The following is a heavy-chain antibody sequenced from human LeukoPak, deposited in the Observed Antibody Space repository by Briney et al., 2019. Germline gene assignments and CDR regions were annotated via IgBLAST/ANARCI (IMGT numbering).Heavy chain of an antibody. CDR3: ARDPAAGNDAFDI. CDR1: GFTFSSYA. J-gene: IGHJ3*02. Sequence: PGGSLRLSCAASGFTFSSYAMSWVRQAPGKGLEWVSAISGSGGSTYYADSVKGRFTISRDNSKNTLYLQMNSLRAEDTAVYYCARDPAAGNDAFDIWGQGTMVTVSS. CDR2: ISGSGGST. D-gene: IGHD6-13*01. V-gene: IGHV3-23*01.